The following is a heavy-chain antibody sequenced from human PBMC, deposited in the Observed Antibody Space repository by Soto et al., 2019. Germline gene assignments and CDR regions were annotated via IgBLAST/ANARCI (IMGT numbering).Heavy chain of an antibody. Sequence: PGESLKISCKGSGYSFTSYWISWVRQMPGKGLEWMGRIDPSDSCTNYSPSFQGHVTISADKSISTAYLQWSSLKASDTAMYYCARHRTVRYYYGMDVWGQGTTVTVSS. CDR3: ARHRTVRYYYGMDV. J-gene: IGHJ6*02. V-gene: IGHV5-10-1*01. CDR2: IDPSDSCT. CDR1: GYSFTSYW. D-gene: IGHD4-4*01.